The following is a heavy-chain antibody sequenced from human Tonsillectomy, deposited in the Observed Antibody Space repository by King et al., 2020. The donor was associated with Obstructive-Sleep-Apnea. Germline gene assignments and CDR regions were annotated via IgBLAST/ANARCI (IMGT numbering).Heavy chain of an antibody. J-gene: IGHJ3*02. Sequence: QLQESGPGLVKPSETLSLTCTVSGGSISSSSYYWGWIRQPPGKGLEWIATMYYSGSTYYNPSFKSRVTISVDTSKNQFSLKLSSVTAADPAVYYCARPVREGYGDLCAFHIWGQGTMVTVSS. D-gene: IGHD4-17*01. V-gene: IGHV4-39*07. CDR3: ARPVREGYGDLCAFHI. CDR2: MYYSGST. CDR1: GGSISSSSYY.